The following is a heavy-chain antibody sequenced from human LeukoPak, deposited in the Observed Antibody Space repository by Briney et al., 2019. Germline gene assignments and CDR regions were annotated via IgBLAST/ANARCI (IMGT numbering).Heavy chain of an antibody. J-gene: IGHJ4*02. CDR3: ARDQRWTHHIDY. D-gene: IGHD5-24*01. CDR2: IKQDGSEK. Sequence: GGSLRLSCAASGFTFSSYWVSWVRQAPGKGLEWVANIKQDGSEKYYVDSVKGRFTISRDNAKNSLYLQMNSLRAEDTAVYYCARDQRWTHHIDYSGQGTLVTVSS. CDR1: GFTFSSYW. V-gene: IGHV3-7*01.